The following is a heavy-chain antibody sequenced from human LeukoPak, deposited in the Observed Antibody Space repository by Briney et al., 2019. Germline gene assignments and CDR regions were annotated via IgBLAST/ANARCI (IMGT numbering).Heavy chain of an antibody. V-gene: IGHV4-28*03. CDR1: RYSISSGHH. CDR2: SANSGGGANSGGGA. D-gene: IGHD2-21*01. Sequence: SETLSLTCAVSRYSISSGHHWGWIRQPPGKGLEWIASANSGGGANSGGGASYNPSLKSRTTISLDTSNNQFYLELRSVTAAGTAVYYCARDLGSGGDSDYWGQGILVTVSS. CDR3: ARDLGSGGDSDY. J-gene: IGHJ4*02.